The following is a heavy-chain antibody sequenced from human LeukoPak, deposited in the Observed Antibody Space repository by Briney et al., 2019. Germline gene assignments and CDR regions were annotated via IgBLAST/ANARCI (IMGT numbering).Heavy chain of an antibody. CDR2: IIPIFGTA. J-gene: IGHJ1*01. D-gene: IGHD4-23*01. V-gene: IGHV1-69*13. CDR3: AEGGGNRGTFQH. CDR1: GDTFSSYA. Sequence: GASVKVSCKASGDTFSSYAISWVRQAPGQGLEWMGGIIPIFGTANYAQKFQGRVTITADESTSTAYMELSSLRSEDTAVYYCAEGGGNRGTFQHWGQGTLVTVSS.